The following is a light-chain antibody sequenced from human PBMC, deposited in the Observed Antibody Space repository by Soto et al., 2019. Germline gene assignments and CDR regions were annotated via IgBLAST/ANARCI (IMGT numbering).Light chain of an antibody. CDR1: QSVSSNY. CDR2: GAS. Sequence: ESVLTQSPGTLSLSPGERATLSCRASQSVSSNYLAWYQQKPGQAPRLLIYGASTRATGIPDRFSGSGSGTDFTLTISGLQSEDFAVYYCQQYNNWPQTFGQGTKVDI. CDR3: QQYNNWPQT. V-gene: IGKV3-20*01. J-gene: IGKJ1*01.